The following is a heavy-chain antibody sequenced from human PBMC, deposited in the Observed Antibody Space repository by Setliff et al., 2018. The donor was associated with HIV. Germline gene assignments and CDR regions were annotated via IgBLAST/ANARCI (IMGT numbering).Heavy chain of an antibody. CDR3: AKGAGFYGDYTFDY. J-gene: IGHJ4*02. CDR2: IYSTGST. Sequence: SETLSLTCTVSGGSITTTNYYWSWIRQSPGRELEWIGYIYSTGSTNYNPSLQSRVSISMDASKNKFSLKVTSVTSADTAVYYCAKGAGFYGDYTFDYWGQGNLVTVSS. V-gene: IGHV4-61*01. D-gene: IGHD4-17*01. CDR1: GGSITTTNYY.